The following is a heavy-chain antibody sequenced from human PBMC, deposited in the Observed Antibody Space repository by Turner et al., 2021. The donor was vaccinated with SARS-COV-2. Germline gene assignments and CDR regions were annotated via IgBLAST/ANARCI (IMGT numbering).Heavy chain of an antibody. Sequence: QVQLVQSGAEVKKPGASVKVSCKASGYTFAGYYINWVRQAPGQGLKWMGWINPNMGGTNYAQRFQGRVTMTGDTSISTAYMELSTLRSDDTAVYYCARSVSWLQSLTVDYWGQGTLVPVSS. CDR3: ARSVSWLQSLTVDY. V-gene: IGHV1-2*02. D-gene: IGHD5-12*01. CDR1: GYTFAGYY. J-gene: IGHJ4*02. CDR2: INPNMGGT.